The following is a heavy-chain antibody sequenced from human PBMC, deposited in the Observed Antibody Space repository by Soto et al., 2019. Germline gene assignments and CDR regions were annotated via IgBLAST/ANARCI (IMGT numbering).Heavy chain of an antibody. D-gene: IGHD5-18*01. CDR2: ISGSGGST. CDR3: ARDRYGYNYGSSHPPDY. Sequence: GGSLRLSCAASGFTFNNYAMRWVRQAPGKGLEWVSAISGSGGSTYYADSAKGRFTISRDNAKNSLYLQMNSLRAEDTAVYYCARDRYGYNYGSSHPPDYWGQGTLVTVSS. J-gene: IGHJ4*02. CDR1: GFTFNNYA. V-gene: IGHV3-23*01.